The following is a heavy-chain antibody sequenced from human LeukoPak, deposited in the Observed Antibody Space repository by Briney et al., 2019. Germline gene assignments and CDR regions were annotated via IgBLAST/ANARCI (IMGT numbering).Heavy chain of an antibody. Sequence: PSETLSLTCTVSGGSISSGGYYWSWIRQPAGKGLEWIGRIYTSGSTNYNPSLKSRVTISVDTSKNQFSLKLSSVTAADTAVYYCAREIFGVVARFDPWGQGTLVTVSS. D-gene: IGHD3-3*01. J-gene: IGHJ5*02. CDR3: AREIFGVVARFDP. CDR2: IYTSGST. V-gene: IGHV4-61*02. CDR1: GGSISSGGYY.